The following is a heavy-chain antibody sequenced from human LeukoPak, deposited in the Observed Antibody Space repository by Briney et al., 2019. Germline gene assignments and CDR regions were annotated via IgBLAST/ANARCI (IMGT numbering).Heavy chain of an antibody. CDR1: GYTFTSYG. D-gene: IGHD3-3*01. V-gene: IGHV1-18*01. Sequence: ASVKVSCKASGYTFTSYGISRVRQAPGQGLEWMGWISAYNGNTNYAQKLQGRVTMTTDTSTSTAYMELRSLRSDDTAVYYCARGYYDFWSGSVVAFDIWGQGTMVTVSS. CDR3: ARGYYDFWSGSVVAFDI. CDR2: ISAYNGNT. J-gene: IGHJ3*02.